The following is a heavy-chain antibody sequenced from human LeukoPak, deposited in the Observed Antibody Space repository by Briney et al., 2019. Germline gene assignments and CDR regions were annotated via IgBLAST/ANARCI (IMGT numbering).Heavy chain of an antibody. Sequence: GGSLRLSCAASGFTFSSYAMHWVRQAPGKGLEYVSAISSNGVSTDYANSVKGRFTISRDNSKNTLYLQMDGLTPEDMAVYHCARRYTSGWYSVDYWGLGTLVAVSS. CDR1: GFTFSSYA. J-gene: IGHJ4*02. CDR2: ISSNGVST. CDR3: ARRYTSGWYSVDY. V-gene: IGHV3-64*01. D-gene: IGHD6-19*01.